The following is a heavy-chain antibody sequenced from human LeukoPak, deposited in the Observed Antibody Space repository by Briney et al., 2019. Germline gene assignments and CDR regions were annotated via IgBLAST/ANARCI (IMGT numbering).Heavy chain of an antibody. CDR2: LGGSGGSI. CDR3: AKGVDGYCSSDSCYAYDC. D-gene: IGHD2-2*01. V-gene: IGHV3-23*01. J-gene: IGHJ4*02. CDR1: GFTFNNYA. Sequence: GGSLRLSCAASGFTFNNYAMSWVRQAPGKGLEWVAWLGGSGGSINYADSLKGRVTISRDNSKNTLYLQMNSLRAEDTAVYWCAKGVDGYCSSDSCYAYDCWGQGTLVTVSS.